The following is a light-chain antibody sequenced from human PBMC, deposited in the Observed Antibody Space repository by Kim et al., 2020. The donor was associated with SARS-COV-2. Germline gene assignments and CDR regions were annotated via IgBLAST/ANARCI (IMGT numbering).Light chain of an antibody. J-gene: IGKJ4*01. Sequence: EIVLTQSPATLSLSPGEGATLSCRASQNIRSYLAWYQQRPGQAPRLLIYDASTRVTGVPARFSGSGSGTDFTLTISGLEPEDFAVYYCQQRNTWPSFGGGTKLEI. CDR3: QQRNTWPS. CDR1: QNIRSY. V-gene: IGKV3-11*01. CDR2: DAS.